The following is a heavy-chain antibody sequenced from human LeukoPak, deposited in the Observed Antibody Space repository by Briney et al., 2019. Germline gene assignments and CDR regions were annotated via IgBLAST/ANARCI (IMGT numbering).Heavy chain of an antibody. CDR2: INHSGST. CDR1: GGSFSGYY. CDR3: ARVSPPSSSYYYDSSGYYGF. J-gene: IGHJ4*02. D-gene: IGHD3-22*01. Sequence: SETLSLTCAVYGGSFSGYYWSWIRRPPGKGLEWIGEINHSGSTNYNPSLKSRVTISVDTSKNQFSLKLSSVTAADTAVYYCARVSPPSSSYYYDSSGYYGFWGQGTLVTVSS. V-gene: IGHV4-34*01.